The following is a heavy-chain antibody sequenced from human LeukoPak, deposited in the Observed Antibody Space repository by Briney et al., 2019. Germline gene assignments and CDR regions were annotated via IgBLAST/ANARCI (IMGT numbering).Heavy chain of an antibody. V-gene: IGHV1-18*01. CDR1: GYTFTSYG. CDR2: ISDYNGNT. CDR3: ARIGYSSGWYVDYFDY. D-gene: IGHD6-19*01. J-gene: IGHJ4*02. Sequence: ASVRVSCKASGYTFTSYGISWVRQAPGQGLESMGWISDYNGNTNYAQKLQGRVTMTTDTSTSTAYMELRSLRSDDTAVYYCARIGYSSGWYVDYFDYWGQGTLVTVSS.